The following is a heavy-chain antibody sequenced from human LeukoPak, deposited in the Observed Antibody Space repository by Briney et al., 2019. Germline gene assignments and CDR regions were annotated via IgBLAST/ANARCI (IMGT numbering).Heavy chain of an antibody. Sequence: PGGSLRLSCAASGFTFSSYSMNWVRQAPGKGLEWVSYISSSSTIYYADSVKGRFTISRDNAKNSLYLQMNSLRAEDTAVYYCARSSGYTYWGQGTLVTVSS. CDR2: ISSSSTI. J-gene: IGHJ4*02. CDR3: ARSSGYTY. CDR1: GFTFSSYS. D-gene: IGHD3-22*01. V-gene: IGHV3-48*04.